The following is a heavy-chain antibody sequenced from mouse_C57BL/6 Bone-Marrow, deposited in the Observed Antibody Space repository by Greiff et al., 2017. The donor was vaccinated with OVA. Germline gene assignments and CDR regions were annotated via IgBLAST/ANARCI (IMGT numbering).Heavy chain of an antibody. J-gene: IGHJ4*01. D-gene: IGHD1-1*01. V-gene: IGHV1-80*01. CDR2: INPGDGDT. CDR3: AKRRFNYYGSSYVDY. CDR1: GYAFSSYW. Sequence: VQLQQSGAELVKPGASVKISCKASGYAFSSYWMNWVKQRAGKGLEWIGQINPGDGDTNYNGKFKGKATLTAAKSSSTAYMQLSSLTSEDSAVYFCAKRRFNYYGSSYVDYWGQGTSVTVSS.